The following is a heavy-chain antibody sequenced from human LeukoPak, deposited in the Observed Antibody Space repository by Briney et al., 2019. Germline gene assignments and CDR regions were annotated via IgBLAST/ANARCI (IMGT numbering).Heavy chain of an antibody. Sequence: SETLSLTCAVYRGSFSGYYWTWIRQSPGKGLEWIGEINHSGTTNYNPSLKSRVTISIDTSKNQFYLKLSSMTAADTAVYYCARGPTIDYDILTGYYYFDYWGQGTLVTVSS. D-gene: IGHD3-9*01. CDR3: ARGPTIDYDILTGYYYFDY. J-gene: IGHJ4*02. CDR1: RGSFSGYY. CDR2: INHSGTT. V-gene: IGHV4-34*01.